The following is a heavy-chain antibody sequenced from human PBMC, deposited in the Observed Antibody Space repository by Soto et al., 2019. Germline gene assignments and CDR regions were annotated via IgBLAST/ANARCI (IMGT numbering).Heavy chain of an antibody. J-gene: IGHJ4*02. V-gene: IGHV4-61*08. CDR1: GGSVSSGVYY. Sequence: QVQLQESSPGLVKPSETLSLTCTVSGGSVSSGVYYWSWIRQPPGKGLEWIGYIYYSGSTRYNPSLKSRVTMEVDTSKNQFSLKLGSVTAADTAVYYCAGATVTTLFDYWGQGTLVTVSS. CDR3: AGATVTTLFDY. D-gene: IGHD4-17*01. CDR2: IYYSGST.